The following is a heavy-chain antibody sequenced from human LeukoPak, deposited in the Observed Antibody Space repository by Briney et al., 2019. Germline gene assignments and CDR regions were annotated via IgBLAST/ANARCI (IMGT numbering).Heavy chain of an antibody. V-gene: IGHV4-39*07. CDR3: ARANRYDLYFDY. J-gene: IGHJ4*02. D-gene: IGHD5-12*01. CDR1: GGSISSSSYY. Sequence: PSETLSLTCIVSGGSISSSSYYWGWIRQPPGKGLDWIGSIYYSGSTYYNPSLKSRVSISVDTSKNQFSLKLNSVTAADTAVYYCARANRYDLYFDYWGQGTLVTVSS. CDR2: IYYSGST.